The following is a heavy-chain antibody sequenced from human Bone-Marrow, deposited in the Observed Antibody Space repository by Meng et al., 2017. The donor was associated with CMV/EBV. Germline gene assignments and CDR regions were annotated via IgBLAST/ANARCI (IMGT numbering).Heavy chain of an antibody. CDR1: GFTFSSYA. D-gene: IGHD3-10*02. Sequence: GESLKISCAASGFTFSSYALSWVRQTPGKGLEWVSVIYSGGSSTYYADPVKGRLTISRDNSKSTLYLQMNSLRTEDTAVFYCATDYVNCCSDLWGRGTLVTVSS. V-gene: IGHV3-23*03. CDR3: ATDYVNCCSDL. J-gene: IGHJ2*01. CDR2: IYSGGSST.